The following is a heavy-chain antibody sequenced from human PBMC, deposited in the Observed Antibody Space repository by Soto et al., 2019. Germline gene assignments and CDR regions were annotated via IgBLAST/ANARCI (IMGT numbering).Heavy chain of an antibody. CDR2: IYSDGST. CDR3: ATLTKYDILTGFYPC. CDR1: GFTVNSNY. Sequence: EVQLVESGGGLVQPGGSLRLSCAASGFTVNSNYMSWVRQAPGKGLEWVSVIYSDGSTYYADSVKGRFIISRDNSNNTLYFQMNSLRVEDTAVYYCATLTKYDILTGFYPCWGQGTLVNVSS. J-gene: IGHJ4*02. D-gene: IGHD3-9*01. V-gene: IGHV3-66*01.